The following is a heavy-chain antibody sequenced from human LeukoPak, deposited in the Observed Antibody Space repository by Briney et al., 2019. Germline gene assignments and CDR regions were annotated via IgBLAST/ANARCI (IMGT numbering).Heavy chain of an antibody. Sequence: GGSLRLSCAASGFTFSTYWMNWYRQAPGKGLAWVGNINQVASEINYVDSVRGRFTISRDNAKNYLQLQMHSLRAEDTAVYYCATDRDHSDWQMRFDSWGQGTLVTVSS. CDR1: GFTFSTYW. D-gene: IGHD2-21*02. J-gene: IGHJ4*02. CDR2: INQVASEI. V-gene: IGHV3-7*01. CDR3: ATDRDHSDWQMRFDS.